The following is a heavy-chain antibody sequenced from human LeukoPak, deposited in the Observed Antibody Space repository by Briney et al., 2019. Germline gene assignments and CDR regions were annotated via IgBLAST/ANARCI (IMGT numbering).Heavy chain of an antibody. CDR1: GFRLDEYG. V-gene: IGHV3-20*04. CDR3: ARDSRRLQVGWFDP. CDR2: INWNGNSI. D-gene: IGHD5-24*01. J-gene: IGHJ5*02. Sequence: GGSLRLSCEASGFRLDEYGMNWVRQVPGKGLEWVAGINWNGNSIGYEESVKGRFTISRDNARNSLYLQMNSLRAEDTAVYYCARDSRRLQVGWFDPWGQGTLVTVSS.